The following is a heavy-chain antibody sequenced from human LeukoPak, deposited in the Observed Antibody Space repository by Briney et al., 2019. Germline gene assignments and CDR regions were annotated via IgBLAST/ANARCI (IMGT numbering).Heavy chain of an antibody. J-gene: IGHJ5*02. Sequence: SETLSLTCTVSGGSISSSSYDWGWIRQPPGKGLEWIGSMYYSGSTYYNPSLKSRVTISEDTSKNQFSLKLSSVTAADTAVYYCARGRGYCSGGSCYVGNWFDPWGQGTLVTVSS. D-gene: IGHD2-15*01. CDR2: MYYSGST. CDR3: ARGRGYCSGGSCYVGNWFDP. V-gene: IGHV4-39*01. CDR1: GGSISSSSYD.